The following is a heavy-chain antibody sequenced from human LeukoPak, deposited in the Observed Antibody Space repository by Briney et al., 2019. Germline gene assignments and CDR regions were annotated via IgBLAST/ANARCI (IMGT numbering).Heavy chain of an antibody. J-gene: IGHJ5*02. Sequence: PSETLSLTCTVSGGSISSGSYYWSWIRQPAGKGLEWIGRIYTSGSTNYNPSLKSRVTISVDTSKNLFSLKLSSVTAADTAVYYCARDRPVGWFDPWGQGTLVTVSS. CDR1: GGSISSGSYY. D-gene: IGHD2-15*01. CDR2: IYTSGST. V-gene: IGHV4-61*02. CDR3: ARDRPVGWFDP.